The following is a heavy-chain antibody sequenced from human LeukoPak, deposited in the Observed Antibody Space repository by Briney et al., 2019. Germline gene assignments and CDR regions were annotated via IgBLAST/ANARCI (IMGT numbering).Heavy chain of an antibody. CDR2: ISGSGGST. D-gene: IGHD2-2*01. CDR1: GFTFSSYA. CDR3: AKGGMSSCDTIGCYAEKIDY. V-gene: IGHV3-23*01. J-gene: IGHJ4*02. Sequence: GGSLRLSCAASGFTFSSYAMSWVRQAPGKGLEWVSAISGSGGSTYYADSVKGRFTISRDNSRNTLFLHMNSLRAEDTAVYYCAKGGMSSCDTIGCYAEKIDYGGRETRVPVSS.